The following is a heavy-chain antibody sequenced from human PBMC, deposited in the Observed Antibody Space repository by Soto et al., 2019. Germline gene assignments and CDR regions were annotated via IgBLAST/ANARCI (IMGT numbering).Heavy chain of an antibody. Sequence: GGSLRLSCETSGFTFSSYWMNWVRQAPGKGLEWVAIIDADGSQQYYVDSVKGRLTISRDNAKNSLYLKMNSLRVEDTAVYYCARDGDGDVPPDYWGQGTLVTVSS. J-gene: IGHJ4*02. CDR1: GFTFSSYW. CDR3: ARDGDGDVPPDY. CDR2: IDADGSQQ. V-gene: IGHV3-7*04. D-gene: IGHD2-2*01.